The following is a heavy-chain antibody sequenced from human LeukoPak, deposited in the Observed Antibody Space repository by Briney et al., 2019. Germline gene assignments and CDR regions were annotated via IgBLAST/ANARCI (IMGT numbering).Heavy chain of an antibody. V-gene: IGHV4-38-2*02. D-gene: IGHD2-2*01. CDR2: IYHSGSA. CDR1: GYSITSGYN. Sequence: NPSETLSLTCTVSGYSITSGYNWAWIRQPPGKVLEWIGSIYHSGSAYYNPSLKSRVTISVDTSKNQFSLKLSSVTAADTAVYYCASAPRGYCSSTSCPPHNWFDPWGQGTLVTVSS. J-gene: IGHJ5*02. CDR3: ASAPRGYCSSTSCPPHNWFDP.